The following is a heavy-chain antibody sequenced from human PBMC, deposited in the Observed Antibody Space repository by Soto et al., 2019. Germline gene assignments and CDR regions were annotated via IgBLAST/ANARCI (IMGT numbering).Heavy chain of an antibody. Sequence: QPGGSLRLSCAASGFTFSSYAMSWVRQAPGKGLEWVAVISYDGSNKYYAESVKGRFIISRDKSENTLYLQMNSLRAEDTALYYCAKDLGSGKPYYYYAMDVWGQGTTVTVSS. J-gene: IGHJ6*02. CDR2: ISYDGSNK. V-gene: IGHV3-30*18. CDR1: GFTFSSYA. D-gene: IGHD3-10*01. CDR3: AKDLGSGKPYYYYAMDV.